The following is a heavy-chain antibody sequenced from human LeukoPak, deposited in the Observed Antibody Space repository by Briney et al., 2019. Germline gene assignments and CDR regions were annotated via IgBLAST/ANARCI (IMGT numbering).Heavy chain of an antibody. J-gene: IGHJ4*02. CDR3: AREWRRGYGDYGHDY. CDR2: IYHSGST. D-gene: IGHD4-17*01. CDR1: GGSISSYY. V-gene: IGHV4-38-2*02. Sequence: SETLSLTCTVSGGSISSYYWSWIRQPTGKGLEWIGSIYHSGSTYYNPSLKSRVTISVDTSKNQFSLKLSSVTAADTAVYYCAREWRRGYGDYGHDYWGQGTLVTVSS.